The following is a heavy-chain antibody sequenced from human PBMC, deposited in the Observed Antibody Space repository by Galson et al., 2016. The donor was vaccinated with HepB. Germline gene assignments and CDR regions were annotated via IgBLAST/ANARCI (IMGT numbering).Heavy chain of an antibody. CDR2: INIYNGNT. V-gene: IGHV1-18*01. Sequence: SVKVSCKASGYTFATYGVTWVRQAPGQGLEWIGWINIYNGNTHYGQKFRGRVTMTADTSTTTAYMELGSLTSDDTAIYYCERVRFGHDDGKSGGDWFDPWGQGTLVTVSS. CDR3: ERVRFGHDDGKSGGDWFDP. J-gene: IGHJ5*02. D-gene: IGHD3/OR15-3a*01. CDR1: GYTFATYG.